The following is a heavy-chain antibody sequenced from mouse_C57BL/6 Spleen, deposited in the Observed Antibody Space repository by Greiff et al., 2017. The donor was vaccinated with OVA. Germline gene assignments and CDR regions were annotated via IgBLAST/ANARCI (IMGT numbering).Heavy chain of an antibody. CDR3: ARLGVRRDY. CDR1: GYTFTSYW. V-gene: IGHV1-69*01. Sequence: QVQLQQPGAELVMPGASVKLSCKASGYTFTSYWMHWVKQRPGQGLEWIGEIDPSDSYTNSNQKFKGKSTLTVDKSSSTAYMQLSSLTSEDAAVYYCARLGVRRDYWGQGTTLTGSS. J-gene: IGHJ2*01. CDR2: IDPSDSYT. D-gene: IGHD2-14*01.